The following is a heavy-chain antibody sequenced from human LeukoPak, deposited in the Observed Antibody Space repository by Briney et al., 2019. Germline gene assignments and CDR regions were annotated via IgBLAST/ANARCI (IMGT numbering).Heavy chain of an antibody. CDR3: PTALRTGQGDYVPVL. CDR1: GYSFTSYW. D-gene: IGHD4-17*01. V-gene: IGHV5-51*01. J-gene: IGHJ4*02. CDR2: IYPGDSDT. Sequence: GESLQISCKASGYSFTSYWIGWVRQMPGKGLEWMGIIYPGDSDTRYSPSFQGQVTISADKAISTAYLQWSSLKPSDTATYYCPTALRTGQGDYVPVLWGQGTLLTVSS.